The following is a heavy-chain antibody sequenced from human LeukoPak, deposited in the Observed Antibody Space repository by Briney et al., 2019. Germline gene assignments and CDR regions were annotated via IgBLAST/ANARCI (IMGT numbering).Heavy chain of an antibody. CDR1: GLTFSDYF. V-gene: IGHV1-69-2*01. CDR3: ATVVGWKAYDH. Sequence: ASVKVSCKASGLTFSDYFVHWVRQAPGKGLEWMGRVDPGDGKTLYAEKFRGRVTITADTSADTAYLDLSGLKSEDTAVYYCATVVGWKAYDHWGQGTLVTVSS. J-gene: IGHJ4*02. D-gene: IGHD2-21*01. CDR2: VDPGDGKT.